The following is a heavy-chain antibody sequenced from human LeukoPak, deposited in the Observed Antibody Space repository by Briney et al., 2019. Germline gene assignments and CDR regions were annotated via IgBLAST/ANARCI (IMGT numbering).Heavy chain of an antibody. J-gene: IGHJ4*02. V-gene: IGHV3-30*18. CDR2: ISNDGSNK. D-gene: IGHD5-12*01. Sequence: GGSLRLSCAASGFTFSSYGMQWFRQAPDKGLEWVAAISNDGSNKYYADSVKGRFAISRDNSKNTLYLQMNSLRAEDTAVYYCAKVDIVATIDAGRLVDYWGQGTLVTVSS. CDR1: GFTFSSYG. CDR3: AKVDIVATIDAGRLVDY.